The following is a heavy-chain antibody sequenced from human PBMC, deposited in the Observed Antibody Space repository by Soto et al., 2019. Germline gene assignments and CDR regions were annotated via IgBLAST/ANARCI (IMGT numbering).Heavy chain of an antibody. CDR1: GFTFNMYA. CDR3: ARLHDRGDFAH. Sequence: EVQLLESGGGLVQPGGSLTLSCTASGFTFNMYAMSWVRQAPGKALEWVSAITGSGVTTYYADSVKGRFTISRDNSKNSMYLQMNSLRAEDTAVYYCARLHDRGDFAHWGHGTLVTVSS. V-gene: IGHV3-23*01. J-gene: IGHJ4*01. D-gene: IGHD3-10*01. CDR2: ITGSGVTT.